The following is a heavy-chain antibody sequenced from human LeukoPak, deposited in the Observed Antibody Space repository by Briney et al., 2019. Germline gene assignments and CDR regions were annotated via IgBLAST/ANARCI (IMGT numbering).Heavy chain of an antibody. Sequence: PSETLSLTCAVYGGSFNGYYWSWIRQPPGKGLEWIGEINHSGSTNCNPSLKSRVTISSDTSNNQFSLKLSSVTAADTAVYYCAGDSQQPWLARFDYWGQGTLVTVSS. CDR3: AGDSQQPWLARFDY. CDR2: INHSGST. J-gene: IGHJ4*02. D-gene: IGHD6-19*01. V-gene: IGHV4-34*01. CDR1: GGSFNGYY.